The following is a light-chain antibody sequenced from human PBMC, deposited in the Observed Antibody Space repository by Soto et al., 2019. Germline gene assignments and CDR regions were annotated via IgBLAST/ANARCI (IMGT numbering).Light chain of an antibody. V-gene: IGKV3-20*01. J-gene: IGKJ2*03. CDR3: QRNS. Sequence: EIVLTQSPGTLSLSPGERATLSCRASQSIDSDSLAWYQHKPGQAPRLLIYAAPRRATGIPDRFSGGGSGTDFTLTITRLEPEDFAVYYCQRNSFGQGTRLDMK. CDR2: AAP. CDR1: QSIDSDS.